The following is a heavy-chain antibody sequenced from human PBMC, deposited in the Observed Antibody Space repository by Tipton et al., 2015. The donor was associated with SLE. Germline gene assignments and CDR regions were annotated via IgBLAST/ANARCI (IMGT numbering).Heavy chain of an antibody. J-gene: IGHJ4*02. CDR2: IYYSGST. D-gene: IGHD3-10*01. V-gene: IGHV4-34*09. Sequence: LSLTCAVYGGSFSGYYWSWIRQPPGKGLEWIGYIYYSGSTYYNPSLKSRVTISVDTSKNQFSLKLSSVTAADTAVYYCASPSRGYWCQGTLVTVSS. CDR1: GGSFSGYY. CDR3: ASPSRGY.